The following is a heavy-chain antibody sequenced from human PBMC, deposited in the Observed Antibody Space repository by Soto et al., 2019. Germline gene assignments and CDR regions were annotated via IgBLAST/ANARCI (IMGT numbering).Heavy chain of an antibody. J-gene: IGHJ6*02. D-gene: IGHD6-13*01. CDR1: GGSISSYY. Sequence: SETLSLTYTVSGGSISSYYWSWIRQPPGKGLEWIGYIYYSGSTNYNPSLKSRVTISVDTSKNQFSLKLSSVTAADTAAYYCARGVGSSSWYLDYYYYGMDVWGQGTTVTVSS. CDR3: ARGVGSSSWYLDYYYYGMDV. V-gene: IGHV4-59*01. CDR2: IYYSGST.